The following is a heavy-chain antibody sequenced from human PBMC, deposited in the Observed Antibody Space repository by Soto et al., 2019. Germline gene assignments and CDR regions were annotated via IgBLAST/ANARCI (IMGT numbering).Heavy chain of an antibody. Sequence: PSETLSLTCGVSDGSFRGYYWSWIRQPPGKGLEWIGEINHSGFTNYNPSLKSRVTISRDTSTNQFSLNSLRDEDTAVYYCARKGVAFDYWGQGALVTVSS. CDR3: ARKGVAFDY. CDR2: INHSGFT. J-gene: IGHJ4*02. V-gene: IGHV4-34*01. CDR1: DGSFRGYY. D-gene: IGHD3-3*01.